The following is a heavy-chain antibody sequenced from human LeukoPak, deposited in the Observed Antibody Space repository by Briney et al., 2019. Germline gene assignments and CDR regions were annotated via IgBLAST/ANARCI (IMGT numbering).Heavy chain of an antibody. D-gene: IGHD2-15*01. CDR2: IKQDGSEK. V-gene: IGHV3-7*03. J-gene: IGHJ4*02. Sequence: GGSLRLSCAASGFTFSTYWMTWVRQAPGKGLEWVANIKQDGSEKYYVDSVKGRFTISRDNAKNSLYLQMNSLRAEDTAVYYCTTSDLVVAVVYWGQGTLVTVSS. CDR3: TTSDLVVAVVY. CDR1: GFTFSTYW.